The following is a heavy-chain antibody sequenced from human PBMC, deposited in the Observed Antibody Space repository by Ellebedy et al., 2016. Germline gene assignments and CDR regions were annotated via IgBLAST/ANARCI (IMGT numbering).Heavy chain of an antibody. CDR1: GGSISSSNYY. D-gene: IGHD6-19*01. Sequence: SETLSLTCTVSGGSISSSNYYWGWIRQPPGKGLEWIGIISYTEDSYYNPSLKSRVSISVDTSKNQFSLKRTSVTAADTAVYYCAALQWLAPAWYFDLWGRGTLVTVSS. J-gene: IGHJ2*01. CDR2: ISYTEDS. V-gene: IGHV4-39*01. CDR3: AALQWLAPAWYFDL.